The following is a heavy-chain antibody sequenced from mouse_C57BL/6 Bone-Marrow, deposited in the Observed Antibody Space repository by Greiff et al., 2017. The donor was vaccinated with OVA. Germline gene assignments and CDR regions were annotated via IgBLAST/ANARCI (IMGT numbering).Heavy chain of an antibody. CDR2: IRLKSDNYAT. CDR1: GFTFSNYW. CDR3: TGRATVVDYAMDY. J-gene: IGHJ4*01. V-gene: IGHV6-3*01. D-gene: IGHD1-1*01. Sequence: EVQGVESGGGLVQPGGSMKLSCVASGFTFSNYWMNWVRQSPEKGLEWVAQIRLKSDNYATHYAESVKGRFTISRDDSKSSVYLQMNNLRAEDTGIYYCTGRATVVDYAMDYWGQGTSVTVSS.